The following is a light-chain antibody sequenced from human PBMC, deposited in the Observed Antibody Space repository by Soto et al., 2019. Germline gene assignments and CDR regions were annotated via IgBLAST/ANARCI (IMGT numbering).Light chain of an antibody. CDR3: QQYGSSPLT. J-gene: IGKJ4*01. CDR1: QSLSSGY. CDR2: GAS. V-gene: IGKV3-20*01. Sequence: ENVWTQSPGTLSLSPGERATLSCRASQSLSSGYLAWYQQKPGQAPRLLIYGASNRATGLPDRFSGSGSGTDFSLTISRLEPEDFAVYYCQQYGSSPLTFGGGTKVHI.